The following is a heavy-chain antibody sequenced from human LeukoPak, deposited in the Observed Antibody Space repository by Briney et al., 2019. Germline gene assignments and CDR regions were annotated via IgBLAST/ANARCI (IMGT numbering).Heavy chain of an antibody. CDR3: ARARYYYDSSAPLWY. CDR2: IYYSGST. V-gene: IGHV4-61*05. J-gene: IGHJ4*02. Sequence: SETLSLTCTVSGDSISSSNYYWGWIRQPPGKGLEWIGYIYYSGSTNYNPSLKSRVTISVDTSKNQFSLKLSSVTAADTAVYYCARARYYYDSSAPLWYWGQGTLVTVSS. CDR1: GDSISSSNYY. D-gene: IGHD3-22*01.